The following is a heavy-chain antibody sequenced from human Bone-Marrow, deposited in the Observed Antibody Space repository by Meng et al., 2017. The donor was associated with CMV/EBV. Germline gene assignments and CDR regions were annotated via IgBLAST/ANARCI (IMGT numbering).Heavy chain of an antibody. CDR3: ARGPYSNWDY. D-gene: IGHD4-11*01. CDR1: GYTFTGYY. V-gene: IGHV1-8*02. CDR2: MNPNSGNT. Sequence: ASVKVSCKASGYTFTGYYMHWVRQAPGQGLEWMGWMNPNSGNTGYAQKFQGRVTMTRNTSISTAYMELSSLRSEDTAVYYCARGPYSNWDYWGHGTLVTVSS. J-gene: IGHJ4*01.